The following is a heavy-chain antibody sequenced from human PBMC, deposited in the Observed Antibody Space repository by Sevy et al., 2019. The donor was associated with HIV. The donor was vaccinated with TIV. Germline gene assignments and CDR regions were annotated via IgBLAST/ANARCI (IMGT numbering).Heavy chain of an antibody. V-gene: IGHV3-33*01. CDR2: IWYDGSNK. CDR3: ARHDYGDSMAFDY. CDR1: GFTFSSYG. D-gene: IGHD4-17*01. J-gene: IGHJ4*02. Sequence: GGSLRLSCAASGFTFSSYGMHWVRQAPGKGLEWVEVIWYDGSNKYYADSVKGRFTISRDNSKNTLYLQMNSLGAEDTAVYYCARHDYGDSMAFDYWGQGTLVTVSS.